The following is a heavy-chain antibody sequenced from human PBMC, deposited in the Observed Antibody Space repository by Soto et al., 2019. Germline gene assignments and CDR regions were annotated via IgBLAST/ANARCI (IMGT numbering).Heavy chain of an antibody. CDR1: GGSISSGGYS. J-gene: IGHJ4*02. V-gene: IGHV4-30-2*01. CDR2: IYHSGST. D-gene: IGHD1-26*01. CDR3: ARDSGSYYRYFDY. Sequence: PSETLSLTCAVSGGSISSGGYSWSWIRQPPGKGLEWIGYIYHSGSTYYNPSLKSRVTISVDRSKNQFSLKLSSVTAADTAVYYCARDSGSYYRYFDYWGQGTLVTVPQ.